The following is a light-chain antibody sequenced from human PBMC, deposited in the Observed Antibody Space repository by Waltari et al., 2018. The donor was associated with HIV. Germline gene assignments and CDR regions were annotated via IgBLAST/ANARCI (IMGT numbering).Light chain of an antibody. CDR3: AVWDDSLKVVL. CDR2: KNN. Sequence: QSVRSQPPSASGNPGQRLAICCTGSSSTTGGGAVNWYQNYPGRSAKLLIYKNNQRPSGVPDRFSGSKSGTSASLAISGLQSEDEADYYCAVWDDSLKVVLFGGGTKLTVL. V-gene: IGLV1-44*01. CDR1: SSTTGGGA. J-gene: IGLJ2*01.